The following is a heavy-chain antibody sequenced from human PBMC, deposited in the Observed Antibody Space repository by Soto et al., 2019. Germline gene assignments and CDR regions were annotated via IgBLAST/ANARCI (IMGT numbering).Heavy chain of an antibody. CDR3: ASSESGYSPGN. Sequence: QVQLVESGGGVVQPGRSLRLSCAASGFTFSSYGMHWVRQAPGKGLEWVAVIWYDGSNKYYADSVKGRFTISRDNSKNTLYLQMNSLRAEDTAVYYCASSESGYSPGNWGQGTLVTVSS. D-gene: IGHD3-3*01. CDR2: IWYDGSNK. J-gene: IGHJ4*02. V-gene: IGHV3-33*01. CDR1: GFTFSSYG.